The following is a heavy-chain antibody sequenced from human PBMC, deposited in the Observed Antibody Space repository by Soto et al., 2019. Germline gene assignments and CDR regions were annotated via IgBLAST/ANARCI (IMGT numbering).Heavy chain of an antibody. D-gene: IGHD2-2*01. CDR3: ASLNCSSTSCYAVYYYYYGMDV. J-gene: IGHJ6*02. Sequence: QLQLQESGPGLVKPSETLSLTCTVSGGSISSSSYYWGWIRQPPGKGLEWIGSIYYSGSTYYNPALKSRVTISVDTSKNPCSLKLSSVTAADTAVYYCASLNCSSTSCYAVYYYYYGMDVWGQGTTVTVSS. CDR2: IYYSGST. V-gene: IGHV4-39*01. CDR1: GGSISSSSYY.